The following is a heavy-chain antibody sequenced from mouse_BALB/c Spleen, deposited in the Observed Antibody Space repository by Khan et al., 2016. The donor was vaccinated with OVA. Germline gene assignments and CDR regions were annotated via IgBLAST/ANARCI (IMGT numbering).Heavy chain of an antibody. V-gene: IGHV1-54*01. CDR2: INPGSGDT. CDR1: GYAFTDFL. J-gene: IGHJ3*01. Sequence: QVQLQQSGAELVRPGTSVKVSCKASGYAFTDFLIEWLQQRPGQGLEWIGLINPGSGDTNSNEIFKGMAILPANKSSSTAYMQLSSLTSDDSAVYFCARGGYGSWAYWGQGTLVTVSA. CDR3: ARGGYGSWAY. D-gene: IGHD1-1*02.